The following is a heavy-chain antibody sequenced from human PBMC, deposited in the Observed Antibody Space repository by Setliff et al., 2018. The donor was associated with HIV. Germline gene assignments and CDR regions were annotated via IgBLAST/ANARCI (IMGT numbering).Heavy chain of an antibody. Sequence: TLSLTCTVSGDSISSYSWNWIRQSPGGGLEWIGFIFSSGSTKYNPSLQSRVTMSIDTSKNQFSLRLASVTAADTAVYYCARRIDDSGSFPDKNWFDTWGQGSLVTVSS. J-gene: IGHJ5*02. D-gene: IGHD3-10*01. CDR3: ARRIDDSGSFPDKNWFDT. V-gene: IGHV4-4*09. CDR1: GDSISSYS. CDR2: IFSSGST.